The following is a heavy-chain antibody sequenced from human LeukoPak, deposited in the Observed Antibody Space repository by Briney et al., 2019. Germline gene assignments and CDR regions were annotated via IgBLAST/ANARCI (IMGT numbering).Heavy chain of an antibody. D-gene: IGHD2-2*02. CDR3: ARRYCSSTSCYILGDWFDP. CDR2: IYPGDSDT. Sequence: GESLKISCKGSGYSFTSYWIGWVRQMPGKGVEWMGIIYPGDSDTRYSPSFQGQVTISAHKSISTAYLQWSSLKASDTAMYYCARRYCSSTSCYILGDWFDPWGQGTLVTVSS. CDR1: GYSFTSYW. V-gene: IGHV5-51*01. J-gene: IGHJ5*02.